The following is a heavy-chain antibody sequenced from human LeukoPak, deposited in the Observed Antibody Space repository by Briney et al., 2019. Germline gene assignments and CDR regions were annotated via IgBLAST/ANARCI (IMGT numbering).Heavy chain of an antibody. CDR3: ARAANAVTLSWFDP. V-gene: IGHV4-30-2*01. J-gene: IGHJ5*02. Sequence: SETLPLTCALSGCSISRGGYSWSWIRQPPGKGLEWIGYIYHSGSTYYNPSLKSRVTISVDRSKNQFSLKLSSVTAAYTAVYYRARAANAVTLSWFDPWGQGTLVTVSS. CDR2: IYHSGST. D-gene: IGHD4-17*01. CDR1: GCSISRGGYS.